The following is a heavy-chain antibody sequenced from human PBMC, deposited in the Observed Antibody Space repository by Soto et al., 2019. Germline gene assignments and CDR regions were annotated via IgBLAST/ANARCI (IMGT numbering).Heavy chain of an antibody. V-gene: IGHV4-59*01. CDR3: ASAWFGASYYYGMAV. CDR2: IYYIGIT. Sequence: PGKTLPLPCTVSGGSIRSYYWGWIRQPPGKGWGWIGYIYYIGITHYTPSLKSRVTISVDTTKNQFSLKMSSVTAADTAVYYCASAWFGASYYYGMAVWGKGPT. CDR1: GGSIRSYY. D-gene: IGHD3-10*01. J-gene: IGHJ6*04.